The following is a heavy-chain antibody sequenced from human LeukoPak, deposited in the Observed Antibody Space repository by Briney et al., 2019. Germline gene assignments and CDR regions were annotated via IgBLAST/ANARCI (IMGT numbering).Heavy chain of an antibody. CDR1: GYTFTGYY. J-gene: IGHJ5*02. CDR2: INPNSGGT. Sequence: ASVKVSRKASGYTFTGYYMHWVRQAPGQGLEWMGWINPNSGGTNYAQKFQGRVTMTRDTSISTAYMELSRLRSDDTAVYYCARGRNIAVAGTRWFDPWGQGTLVTVSS. D-gene: IGHD6-19*01. V-gene: IGHV1-2*02. CDR3: ARGRNIAVAGTRWFDP.